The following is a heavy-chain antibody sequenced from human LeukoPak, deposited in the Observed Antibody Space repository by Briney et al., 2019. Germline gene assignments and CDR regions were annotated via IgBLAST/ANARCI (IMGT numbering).Heavy chain of an antibody. CDR1: GYTFTSYA. V-gene: IGHV1-69*05. CDR3: ARDYFEYSSSSRPRDWYFDL. J-gene: IGHJ2*01. CDR2: IIPIFGTA. D-gene: IGHD6-6*01. Sequence: SVKVSCKASGYTFTSYAISWVRQAPGQGLEWMGGIIPIFGTANYAQKFQGRVTITTDESTSTAYMELSSLRSEDTAVYYCARDYFEYSSSSRPRDWYFDLWGRGTLVTVSS.